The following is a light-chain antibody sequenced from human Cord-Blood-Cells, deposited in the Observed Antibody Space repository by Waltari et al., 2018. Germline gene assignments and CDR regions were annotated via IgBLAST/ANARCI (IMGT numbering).Light chain of an antibody. CDR1: NIGSKS. CDR3: QVWDSSSDHP. V-gene: IGLV3-21*04. CDR2: YDS. J-gene: IGLJ3*02. Sequence: SYVLTQPPSVSVAPGKKARITCGGNNIGSKSVHWYQQKQGQAPVLVIYYDSDRPSGIPERFSGSNSGNTATLTISRVEAGDEADYYCQVWDSSSDHPFGGGTKLTVL.